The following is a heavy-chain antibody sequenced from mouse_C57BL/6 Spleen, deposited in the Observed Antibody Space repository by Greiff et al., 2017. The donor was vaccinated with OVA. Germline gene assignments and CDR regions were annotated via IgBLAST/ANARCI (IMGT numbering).Heavy chain of an antibody. J-gene: IGHJ2*01. CDR2: ISDGGSYT. Sequence: EVKLVESGGGLVKPGGSLKLSCAASGFTFSSYAMSWVRQTPEKRLEWVATISDGGSYTYYPDNVKGRFTISRDNAKNNLYLQMSHLKSEDTAMYYCARCYGSSYGYYFDYWGQGTTLTVSS. D-gene: IGHD1-1*01. CDR1: GFTFSSYA. V-gene: IGHV5-4*03. CDR3: ARCYGSSYGYYFDY.